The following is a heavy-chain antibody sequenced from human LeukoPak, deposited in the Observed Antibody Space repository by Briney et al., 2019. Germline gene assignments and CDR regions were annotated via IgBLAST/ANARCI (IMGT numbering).Heavy chain of an antibody. CDR2: ISYDGSNK. CDR1: GFTFSSYA. J-gene: IGHJ3*02. V-gene: IGHV3-30*09. Sequence: GGSLRLSCAASGFTFSSYAMHWVRQAPGKGLEWVAVISYDGSNKYYADSVKGRFAISRDNSKNTLYLQMNSLRAEDTAVYYCGTRVAFDIWGQGTMVTVSS. CDR3: GTRVAFDI.